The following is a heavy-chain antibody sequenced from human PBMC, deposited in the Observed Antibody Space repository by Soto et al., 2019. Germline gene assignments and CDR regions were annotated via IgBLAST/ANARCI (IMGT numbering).Heavy chain of an antibody. J-gene: IGHJ6*02. D-gene: IGHD3-10*01. CDR1: GGTFSSYA. CDR2: IIPIFGTA. Sequence: SVKVSCKASGGTFSSYAISWVRQAPGQGLEWMGGIIPIFGTANYAQKFQGRVTITADESTSTAYMELSSLRSEDTAVYYCARSPPLMVRGVITHYYYYGMDVGGQGTTVTVSS. CDR3: ARSPPLMVRGVITHYYYYGMDV. V-gene: IGHV1-69*13.